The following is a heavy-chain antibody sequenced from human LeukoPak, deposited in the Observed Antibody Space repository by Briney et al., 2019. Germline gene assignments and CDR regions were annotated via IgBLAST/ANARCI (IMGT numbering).Heavy chain of an antibody. V-gene: IGHV3-21*01. CDR2: ISSSGSYI. Sequence: GGSLRLSCAASGFTFSSYSMNWVRQAPGKGLEWVSSISSSGSYIYYADSVKGRVTTSRDNAKNSLYLQMNSLRAEDTAVYYCAKGSGYSYGYSYFDYWGQGTLVTVSS. J-gene: IGHJ4*02. D-gene: IGHD5-18*01. CDR1: GFTFSSYS. CDR3: AKGSGYSYGYSYFDY.